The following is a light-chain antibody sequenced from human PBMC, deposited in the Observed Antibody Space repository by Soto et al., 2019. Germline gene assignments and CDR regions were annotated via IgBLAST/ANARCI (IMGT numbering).Light chain of an antibody. CDR2: DVT. CDR3: CSYAGSYIYV. V-gene: IGLV2-11*01. Sequence: QSALTQPRSVSGSPGQSVTISCTGTSSDVGGYNYVSWYQQHPDKAPKVMIYDVTKRPSGVPDRFSGSKSGNTASLTISGLHAEEEADYYCCSYAGSYIYVFGTGTKLTVL. CDR1: SSDVGGYNY. J-gene: IGLJ1*01.